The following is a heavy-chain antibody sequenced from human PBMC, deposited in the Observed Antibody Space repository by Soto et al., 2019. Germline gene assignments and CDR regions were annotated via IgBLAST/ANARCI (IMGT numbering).Heavy chain of an antibody. J-gene: IGHJ5*02. CDR1: GYTLNEVA. CDR2: FDPDEAET. D-gene: IGHD4-17*01. V-gene: IGHV1-24*01. CDR3: TTYHGDYNFDH. Sequence: QVQLVQSGAAVKKPGASVKVSCKVSGYTLNEVAMHWVRQAPGKGLEWLGGFDPDEAETIYAQHFQGRVTMTEDTSTDTAYMELSSLRSEDTALYFCTTYHGDYNFDHWGQGTLVTVSS.